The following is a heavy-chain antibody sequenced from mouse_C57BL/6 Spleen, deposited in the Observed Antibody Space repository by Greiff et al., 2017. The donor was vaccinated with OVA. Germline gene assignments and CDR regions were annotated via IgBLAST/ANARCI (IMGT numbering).Heavy chain of an antibody. J-gene: IGHJ4*01. Sequence: QVQLQQPGAELVMPGASVKLSCKASGYTFTSYWMHWVKQRPIQGLEWIGNIDPSDSETHYNQKFKDKATLTVDKSSSTAYMQLSSLTSEDSAVYYCARRGLYSNYGYAMDYWGQGTSVTVSS. CDR1: GYTFTSYW. V-gene: IGHV1-52*01. CDR3: ARRGLYSNYGYAMDY. CDR2: IDPSDSET. D-gene: IGHD2-5*01.